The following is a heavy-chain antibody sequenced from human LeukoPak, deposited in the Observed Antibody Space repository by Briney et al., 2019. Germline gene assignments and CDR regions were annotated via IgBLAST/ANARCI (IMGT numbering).Heavy chain of an antibody. CDR2: ISGSGGST. CDR1: GFTFSSYA. D-gene: IGHD5-12*01. CDR3: AKRDGGYDFIDY. V-gene: IGHV3-23*01. Sequence: GGSLRLSWAASGFTFSSYAMSWVRQAPGKGLEWVSAISGSGGSTYYADSVKGRFTISRDNSKNTLYLQMNSLRAEDTAVYYCAKRDGGYDFIDYWGQGTLVTVSS. J-gene: IGHJ4*02.